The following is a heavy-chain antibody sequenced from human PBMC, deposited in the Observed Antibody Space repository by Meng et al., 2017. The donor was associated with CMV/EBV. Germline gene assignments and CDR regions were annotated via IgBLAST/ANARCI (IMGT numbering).Heavy chain of an antibody. CDR2: IYYSGST. V-gene: IGHV4-39*01. J-gene: IGHJ5*02. D-gene: IGHD2-2*01. Sequence: SETLSLTCTVSGGSISSSSYYWGWIRQPPGKGLEWIGSIYYSGSTYYNPSLKSRVTISVDTSKSQFSLKLSSVTAADTAVYYCARLKLLSCWFDPWGQGTLVTVSS. CDR3: ARLKLLSCWFDP. CDR1: GGSISSSSYY.